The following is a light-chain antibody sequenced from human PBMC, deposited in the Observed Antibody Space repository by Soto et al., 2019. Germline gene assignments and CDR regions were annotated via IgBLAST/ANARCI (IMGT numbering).Light chain of an antibody. CDR3: PQRSNWLT. CDR2: DAS. CDR1: QSVISY. J-gene: IGKJ4*01. Sequence: EIVLTQSPATLALSPGERATLSCRASQSVISYFAWYQQQPGQAPRLLIEDASTRATGIPARFSCRGSGTDFALTISSLEPEDFAVCDCPQRSNWLTFGGGTKVEI. V-gene: IGKV3-11*01.